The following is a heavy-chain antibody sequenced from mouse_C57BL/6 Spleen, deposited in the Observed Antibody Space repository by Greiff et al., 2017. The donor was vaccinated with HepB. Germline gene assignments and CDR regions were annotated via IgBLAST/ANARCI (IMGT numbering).Heavy chain of an antibody. CDR3: TRSLFAY. V-gene: IGHV1-15*01. CDR2: IDPETGGT. J-gene: IGHJ3*01. CDR1: GYTFTDYE. Sequence: QVQLKQSGAELVRPGASVTLSCKASGYTFTDYEMHWVKQTPVHGLEWIGAIDPETGGTAYNQKFKGKAILTADKSSSTAYMELRGLTSEDSAVYYCTRSLFAYWGQGTLVTVSA.